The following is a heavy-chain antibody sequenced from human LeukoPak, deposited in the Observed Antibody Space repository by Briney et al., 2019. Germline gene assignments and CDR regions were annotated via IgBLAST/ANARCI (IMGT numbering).Heavy chain of an antibody. D-gene: IGHD4-11*01. Sequence: GGSLRLSCAASGFTFSSYAMHWVRQAPGKGLEWVAVISYDGSNKYYADSVKGRFTISRDNSKNTLYLQMNSLRAEDTAVYYCARDLDDYGNSHGDYWGQGTLVTVSS. CDR1: GFTFSSYA. CDR3: ARDLDDYGNSHGDY. V-gene: IGHV3-30*04. J-gene: IGHJ4*02. CDR2: ISYDGSNK.